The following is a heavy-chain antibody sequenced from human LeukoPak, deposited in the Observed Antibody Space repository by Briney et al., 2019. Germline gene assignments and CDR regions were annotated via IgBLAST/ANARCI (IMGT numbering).Heavy chain of an antibody. CDR2: INPTGGST. V-gene: IGHV1-46*01. CDR1: GYTFTSYY. CDR3: ARDSDCSGGSCFYYYYYMDV. D-gene: IGHD2-15*01. J-gene: IGHJ6*03. Sequence: ASVKVSCKASGYTFTSYYMHWVRQAPGQGLEWMGLINPTGGSTGYAQKFQGRVTMTRDMSTSTDYMELSSLRSEDTAIYYCARDSDCSGGSCFYYYYYMDVWGKGTTVTVSS.